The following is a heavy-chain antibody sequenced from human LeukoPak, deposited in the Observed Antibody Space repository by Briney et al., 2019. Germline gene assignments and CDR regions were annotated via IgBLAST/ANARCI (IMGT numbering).Heavy chain of an antibody. CDR3: AKDLDIVVVP. Sequence: PGGSLRLSCVASGFTISSYWMDWVRQTPGKGLEWLANIDQGGSTTYYVDYVKGRFSISRDNAKNTLYLQMNSLRAEDTAVYYCAKDLDIVVVPWGQGTLVTVSS. V-gene: IGHV3-7*03. CDR1: GFTISSYW. D-gene: IGHD2-2*03. J-gene: IGHJ5*02. CDR2: IDQGGSTT.